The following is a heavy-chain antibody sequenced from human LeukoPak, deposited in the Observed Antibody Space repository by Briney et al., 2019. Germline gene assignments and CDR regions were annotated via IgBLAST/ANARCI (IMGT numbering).Heavy chain of an antibody. J-gene: IGHJ3*01. Sequence: PGGSLRLSCAASGFTFDEYAMHWVRHAPGKGLEWVSLISWDGGRFYYADSVKGRFTISRDNSKNSLYLQMNSLRVEDTALYYCAKDFDREMATIPSWGQGTRVSGSS. D-gene: IGHD5-24*01. CDR1: GFTFDEYA. CDR3: AKDFDREMATIPS. V-gene: IGHV3-43D*03. CDR2: ISWDGGRF.